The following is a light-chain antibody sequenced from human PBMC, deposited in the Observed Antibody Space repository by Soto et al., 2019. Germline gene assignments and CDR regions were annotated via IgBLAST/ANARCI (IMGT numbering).Light chain of an antibody. CDR3: NSHTSSGFRV. CDR2: KSN. V-gene: IGLV1-44*01. Sequence: QSVLTQPPSASATPGQRVTISCSGSSSNIGSNTVNWYQQLPGTAPKLLIYKSNQRPSGVPDRFSGSKSGTSASLAISGLQSEDEADYYCNSHTSSGFRVFGTGTKLTVL. J-gene: IGLJ1*01. CDR1: SSNIGSNT.